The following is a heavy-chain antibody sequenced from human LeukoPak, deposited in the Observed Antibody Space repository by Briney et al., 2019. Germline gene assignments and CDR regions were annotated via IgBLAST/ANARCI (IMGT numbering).Heavy chain of an antibody. Sequence: GGSLRLSCAASGFTFSSFGMHWVRQGPGKGLEWVAFIRYDGSNTYYVDSVKGRSTISRDNSKNTLYLQMNSLRAEDTAVYYCAKEYLEWFPMDVWGKGTKVTISS. CDR2: IRYDGSNT. CDR3: AKEYLEWFPMDV. J-gene: IGHJ6*03. D-gene: IGHD3-9*01. CDR1: GFTFSSFG. V-gene: IGHV3-30*02.